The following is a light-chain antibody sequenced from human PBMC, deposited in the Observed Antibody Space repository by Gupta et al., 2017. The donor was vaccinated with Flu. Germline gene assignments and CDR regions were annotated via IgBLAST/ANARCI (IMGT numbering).Light chain of an antibody. CDR3: SSYTNTNNLDV. CDR1: SSDVGAVKH. Sequence: QSAPTQPPPVSGPPGQSIDISCTGTSSDVGAVKHVSWYQQHPAKPPKLMIFEVSNRPPGVSNRFSGCKSGNMASLTISGVQAEDEADYYCSSYTNTNNLDVFGRGTKLTVL. CDR2: EVS. V-gene: IGLV2-14*01. J-gene: IGLJ3*02.